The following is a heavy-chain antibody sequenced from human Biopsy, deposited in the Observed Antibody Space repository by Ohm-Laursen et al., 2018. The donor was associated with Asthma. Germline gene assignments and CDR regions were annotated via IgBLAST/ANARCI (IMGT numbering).Heavy chain of an antibody. V-gene: IGHV3-23*01. Sequence: SLRLSCSASGFTFSSYAMSWVRQAPGKGLEWGSAISGSGGSTYYADSVKGRFTISRDNSKNTLYLQMNSLRAEDTAVYYCAKGYYYDSSGFDYWGQGALVTVSS. CDR2: ISGSGGST. J-gene: IGHJ4*02. D-gene: IGHD3-22*01. CDR3: AKGYYYDSSGFDY. CDR1: GFTFSSYA.